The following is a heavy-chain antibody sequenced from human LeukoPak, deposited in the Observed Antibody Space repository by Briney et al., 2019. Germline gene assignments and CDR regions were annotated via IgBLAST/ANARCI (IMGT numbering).Heavy chain of an antibody. CDR2: IYIKST. D-gene: IGHD6-19*01. CDR3: ARDTALASGMQY. J-gene: IGHJ4*02. V-gene: IGHV4-59*01. Sequence: PSETLSLTCTVSGGSIGTFSWSWIRQFPGKGLEWIGSIYIKSTNYNPSLKSRVAISVDTSKNQFSLRLDCVLTADTAVYYCARDTALASGMQYWGQGTLVSVSS. CDR1: GGSIGTFS.